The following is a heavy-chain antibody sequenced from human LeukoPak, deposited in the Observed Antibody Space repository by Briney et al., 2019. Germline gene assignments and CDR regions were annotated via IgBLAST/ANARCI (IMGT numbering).Heavy chain of an antibody. Sequence: AGGSLRLSCAASGFTFSDFYMSWIGQAPGKGLEWISYISSSGSSTNYADSVKGRFTISRDNAKNSLYLQMNNLRAEDTAVYYCARDLIHRSGEADYWGQGTLVTVSS. CDR3: ARDLIHRSGEADY. D-gene: IGHD3-22*01. CDR1: GFTFSDFY. CDR2: ISSSGSST. V-gene: IGHV3-11*05. J-gene: IGHJ4*02.